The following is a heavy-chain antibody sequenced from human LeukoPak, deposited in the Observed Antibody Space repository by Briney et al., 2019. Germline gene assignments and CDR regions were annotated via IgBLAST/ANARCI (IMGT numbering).Heavy chain of an antibody. V-gene: IGHV4-59*08. J-gene: IGHJ5*02. D-gene: IGHD6-19*01. CDR3: ARRDSSGWYSSWFDP. CDR1: GGSISSYY. CDR2: IYYSGST. Sequence: SETLSLTCTVSGGSISSYYWSWIRQPPGKGLEWMGYIYYSGSTNYNPSLKSRVTISVNTSKNQFSLKLSSVPAADTAVYYCARRDSSGWYSSWFDPWGQGTLVTVSS.